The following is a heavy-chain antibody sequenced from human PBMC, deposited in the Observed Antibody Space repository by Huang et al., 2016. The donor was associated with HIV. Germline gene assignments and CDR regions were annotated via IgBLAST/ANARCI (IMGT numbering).Heavy chain of an antibody. J-gene: IGHJ4*02. CDR3: ARLGEAAGT. CDR1: GGSISNTNYY. D-gene: IGHD6-13*01. CDR2: LYYSGNA. Sequence: QLQLQESGPGLVKPSETLSLTCFVSGGSISNTNYYWGWIRQPPGKGLEWIGNLYYSGNAYYGPARESRVTRSVDASKNLFSLKLDSVTAADTALYFCARLGEAAGTWGQGTLVTVSS. V-gene: IGHV4-39*01.